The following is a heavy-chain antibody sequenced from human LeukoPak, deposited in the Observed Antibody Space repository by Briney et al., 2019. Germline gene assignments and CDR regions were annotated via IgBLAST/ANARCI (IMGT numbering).Heavy chain of an antibody. J-gene: IGHJ4*02. V-gene: IGHV1-2*02. CDR3: ARGPPLSKLHRVNSSGWDLLG. CDR1: GYTFTGYY. Sequence: ASVKVSCKACGYTFTGYYMHWVRQAPGQGLEWMGWINPSSGDTNYAQKFQGRVTMTRNTSISTAYMELSSLRSEDTAVYYCARGPPLSKLHRVNSSGWDLLGWGQGTLVTVSS. D-gene: IGHD6-19*01. CDR2: INPSSGDT.